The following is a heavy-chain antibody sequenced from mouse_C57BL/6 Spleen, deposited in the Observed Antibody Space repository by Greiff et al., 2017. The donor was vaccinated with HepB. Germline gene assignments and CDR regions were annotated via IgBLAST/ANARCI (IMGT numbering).Heavy chain of an antibody. Sequence: QVQLQQPGAELVMPGASVKLSCKASGYTFTSYWMHWVKQRPGQGLEWIGEIDPSDSYTNYNQKFKGKSTLTVDKSSSTAYRQLSSLTSEDSAVYYCASQGSSGDYWGQGTTLTVSS. J-gene: IGHJ2*01. CDR3: ASQGSSGDY. CDR1: GYTFTSYW. D-gene: IGHD3-2*02. CDR2: IDPSDSYT. V-gene: IGHV1-69*01.